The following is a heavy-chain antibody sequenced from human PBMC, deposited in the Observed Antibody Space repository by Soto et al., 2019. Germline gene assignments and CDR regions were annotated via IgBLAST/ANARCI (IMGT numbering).Heavy chain of an antibody. CDR3: ARSITGPRRFNGMD. Sequence: TGTARLTCTFCGFAPRSPGVYVSWSRQSPGKALECLALIERDDDDKYYSTSLKTRLTISKDTRKNKVVLTMANMGPADRATYYCARSITGPRRFNGMD. J-gene: IGHJ6*03. CDR1: GFAPRSPGVY. V-gene: IGHV2-70*13. CDR2: IERDDDDK. D-gene: IGHD1-20*01.